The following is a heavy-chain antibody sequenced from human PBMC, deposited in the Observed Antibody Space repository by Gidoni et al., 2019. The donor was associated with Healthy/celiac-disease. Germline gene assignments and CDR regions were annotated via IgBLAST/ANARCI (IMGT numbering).Heavy chain of an antibody. CDR3: AREFAARPNEDYYYYGMDV. Sequence: QVQLVESGGGVVQPGRSLRLSCAASGFTFSSSAMHWVRQAPGKGLGLVAVISYDGSNKYYADSVKGRFTISRGNSKNTLYLQMNSLRAEDTDVYYCAREFAARPNEDYYYYGMDVWGQGTTVTVSS. CDR1: GFTFSSSA. D-gene: IGHD6-6*01. V-gene: IGHV3-30-3*01. CDR2: ISYDGSNK. J-gene: IGHJ6*02.